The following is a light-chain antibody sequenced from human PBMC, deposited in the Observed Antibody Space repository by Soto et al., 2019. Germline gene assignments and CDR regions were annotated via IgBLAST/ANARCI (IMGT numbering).Light chain of an antibody. CDR2: GAS. V-gene: IGKV3-20*01. Sequence: EIVLTQSPGTLSLSPGERATLSCRASQSVSNNYLAWYQQKPGQAPRLLIYGASSRANGIPDRFSGSGSWTDFTLTINRLEPEDSAVYYCQQYGSSRTFGQGTKVDIK. J-gene: IGKJ1*01. CDR3: QQYGSSRT. CDR1: QSVSNNY.